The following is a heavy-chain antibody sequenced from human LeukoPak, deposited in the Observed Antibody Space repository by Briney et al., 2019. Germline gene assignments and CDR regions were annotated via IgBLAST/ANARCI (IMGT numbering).Heavy chain of an antibody. Sequence: PGGSLRLACAAAGFTLSSYGMTWDRQAPGEGLEWVSAIGVGGGDTYYGDSVNGRFTISRDNSKNTMYLQMNSLRAHDPALYYCAKNGGRPYGTGHFDYWGQGTLVNVSS. CDR3: AKNGGRPYGTGHFDY. V-gene: IGHV3-23*01. D-gene: IGHD3-10*01. CDR1: GFTLSSYG. J-gene: IGHJ4*02. CDR2: IGVGGGDT.